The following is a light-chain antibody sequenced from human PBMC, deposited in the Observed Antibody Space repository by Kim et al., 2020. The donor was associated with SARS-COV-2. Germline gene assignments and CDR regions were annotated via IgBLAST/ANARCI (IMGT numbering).Light chain of an antibody. CDR3: QVWDSSDVV. CDR1: NIGSKN. J-gene: IGLJ2*01. Sequence: SVAPGQTARMTCGGNNIGSKNVHWSQQKPGQAPVLVIYRDSNRPSGIPERFSGSNSGNTATLTISRAQAGDEADYYCQVWDSSDVVFGGGTQLTVL. V-gene: IGLV3-9*01. CDR2: RDS.